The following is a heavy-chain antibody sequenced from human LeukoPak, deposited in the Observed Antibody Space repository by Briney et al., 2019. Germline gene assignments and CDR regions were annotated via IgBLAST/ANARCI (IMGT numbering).Heavy chain of an antibody. V-gene: IGHV3-21*01. CDR2: ISSSSSHI. D-gene: IGHD2-2*01. CDR3: ARDGRDCSSSSCYLDY. J-gene: IGHJ4*02. Sequence: GGSLRLSCAASGFTFSSYSVNWVRQAPGKGLEWVSSISSSSSHIYYADSVKGRFTISRDNAKNSLYLQMNSLRAEDTAVYYCARDGRDCSSSSCYLDYWGQGTLVTVSS. CDR1: GFTFSSYS.